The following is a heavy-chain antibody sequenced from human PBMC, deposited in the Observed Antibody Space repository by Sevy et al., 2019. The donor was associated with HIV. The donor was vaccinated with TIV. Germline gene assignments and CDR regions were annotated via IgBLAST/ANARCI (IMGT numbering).Heavy chain of an antibody. CDR2: IYHSGST. Sequence: SETLSLTCTVSGDSMNGNYWSWIRQPPGTGLEWIGYIYHSGSTNYNASLKSRLTISVDTSKNQFFLNLLSVTAADTAVYYWAGDRGSYFDYWGQGTLVTVSS. D-gene: IGHD3-10*01. CDR1: GDSMNGNY. J-gene: IGHJ4*02. CDR3: AGDRGSYFDY. V-gene: IGHV4-59*01.